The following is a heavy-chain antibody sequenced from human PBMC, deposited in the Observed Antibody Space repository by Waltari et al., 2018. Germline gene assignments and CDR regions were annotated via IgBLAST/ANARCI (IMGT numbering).Heavy chain of an antibody. Sequence: EVQLVESGGGLVQPGGSRRLAGAASGFACRTYWMGWVRQAPGKGLEWVANIKQDGSEKYYVDSVKGRFTISRDNTNNSLYLQMNSLRAEDTAVYYCARVREDFWSGFYHWGQGALVTVSS. J-gene: IGHJ4*02. CDR1: GFACRTYW. V-gene: IGHV3-7*01. CDR2: IKQDGSEK. CDR3: ARVREDFWSGFYH. D-gene: IGHD3-3*01.